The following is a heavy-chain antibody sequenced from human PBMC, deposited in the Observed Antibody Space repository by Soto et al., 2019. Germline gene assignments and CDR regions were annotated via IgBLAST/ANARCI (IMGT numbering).Heavy chain of an antibody. D-gene: IGHD3-10*01. V-gene: IGHV3-30*18. CDR2: ISYDGSNK. J-gene: IGHJ4*02. CDR1: GFTFSSYG. Sequence: QVQLVESGGGVVQPGRSLRLSCAASGFTFSSYGMHWVRQAPGKGLEWVAVISYDGSNKYYADSVKGRFTISRDNSKNTLYLQMNSLRAEDTAVYYCAKAGYGSGSYYFDYWGQGTLVTVSS. CDR3: AKAGYGSGSYYFDY.